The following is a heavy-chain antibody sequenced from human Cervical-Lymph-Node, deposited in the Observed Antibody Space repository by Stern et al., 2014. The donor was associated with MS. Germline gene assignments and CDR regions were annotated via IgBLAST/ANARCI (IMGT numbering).Heavy chain of an antibody. CDR3: ARRRGDWYFDL. V-gene: IGHV5-51*03. CDR2: IYPGDSDT. Sequence: VQLVQSGAEVKKPGESLKISCKGSGYSFTNYWIVWVRPVPGKGLEWMGVIYPGDSDTEYSPSFQGHVTISADKSISTAYLQWSSLKASDTAMYYCARRRGDWYFDLWGRGTLVTVSS. J-gene: IGHJ2*01. D-gene: IGHD3-16*01. CDR1: GYSFTNYW.